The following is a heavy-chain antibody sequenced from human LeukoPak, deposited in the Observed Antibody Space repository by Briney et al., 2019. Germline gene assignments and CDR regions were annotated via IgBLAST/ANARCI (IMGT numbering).Heavy chain of an antibody. J-gene: IGHJ4*02. Sequence: PGGSLRLSCAASGFTFSNYWMHWVRQAPGKGLVWVSRIISDGSSTRYADSVKGRFTISRDNAKNTLYLQMNSLRAEDTAVYYCARAELGYCSSSSCLGGIGFVYWGQGTLVTVSS. CDR1: GFTFSNYW. CDR3: ARAELGYCSSSSCLGGIGFVY. D-gene: IGHD2-2*01. V-gene: IGHV3-74*01. CDR2: IISDGSST.